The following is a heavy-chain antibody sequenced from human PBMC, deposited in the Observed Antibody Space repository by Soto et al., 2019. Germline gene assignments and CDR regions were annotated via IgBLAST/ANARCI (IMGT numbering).Heavy chain of an antibody. CDR2: IWYVGSNK. V-gene: IGHV3-33*01. CDR3: ARDGYFALTPTSPHYYGMDV. CDR1: GFTFSSYG. J-gene: IGHJ6*02. D-gene: IGHD3-9*01. Sequence: QVQLVESGGGVVQPGRSLRLSCAASGFTFSSYGMHWVRQAPGKGLEWVAVIWYVGSNKYYADSVKGRFTISRDNSKNTLYLQINSLRAEDTAVYYCARDGYFALTPTSPHYYGMDVWGQGTTVTVSS.